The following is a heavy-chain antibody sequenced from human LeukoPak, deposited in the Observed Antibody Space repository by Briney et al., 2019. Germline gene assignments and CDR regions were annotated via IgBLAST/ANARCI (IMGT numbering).Heavy chain of an antibody. D-gene: IGHD3-22*01. V-gene: IGHV1-18*01. J-gene: IGHJ4*02. Sequence: ASVKVSCKASGYXFTSYGMSWVRQAPGQGLEWMGEMSAYNGNTNYAHKLQGRDTMTTDTSTRTAYRELRSLRSDDTAVYYCARDRYGYDSRGYYNFDYWGQGTLVTVSS. CDR2: MSAYNGNT. CDR3: ARDRYGYDSRGYYNFDY. CDR1: GYXFTSYG.